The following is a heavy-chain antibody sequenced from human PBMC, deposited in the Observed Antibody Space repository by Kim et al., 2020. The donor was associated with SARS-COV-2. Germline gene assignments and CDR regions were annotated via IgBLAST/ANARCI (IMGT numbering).Heavy chain of an antibody. J-gene: IGHJ4*02. D-gene: IGHD4-17*01. CDR2: INAGNGNT. CDR3: ARIFYDYGDPGFEY. Sequence: ASVKVSCKASGYTFTSYAMHWVRQPPGQRLEWMGWINAGNGNTKYSQKFQGRVTITRDTSASTAYMELSSLRSEDTAVYYCARIFYDYGDPGFEYWGQGTLVTVSS. V-gene: IGHV1-3*01. CDR1: GYTFTSYA.